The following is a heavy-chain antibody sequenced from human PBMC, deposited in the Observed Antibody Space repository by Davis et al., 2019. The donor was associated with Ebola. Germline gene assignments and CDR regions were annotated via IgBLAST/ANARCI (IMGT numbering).Heavy chain of an antibody. CDR2: ISSSGSTI. CDR1: GFTFSGYW. V-gene: IGHV3-11*01. CDR3: AREAYSGSYLDY. D-gene: IGHD1-26*01. Sequence: GESLKISCAASGFTFSGYWMSWVRQAPGKGLEWVSYISSSGSTIYYADSVKGRFTISRDTAKNSLYLQMNSLRAEDTAVYYCAREAYSGSYLDYWGQGTLVTVSS. J-gene: IGHJ4*02.